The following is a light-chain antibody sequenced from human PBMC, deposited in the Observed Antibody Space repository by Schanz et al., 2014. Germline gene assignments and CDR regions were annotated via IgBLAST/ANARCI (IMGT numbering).Light chain of an antibody. V-gene: IGLV2-8*01. CDR1: SSDVGGYSF. CDR2: GVN. CDR3: CSYAGSSNWV. J-gene: IGLJ3*02. Sequence: QSALTQPPSASGSPGQSVTISCTGTSSDVGGYSFVSWYQQHPGKAPKLLIYGVNKRPSGVPDRFSGSKSGNTASLTISGLQAEDEADYYCCSYAGSSNWVFGGGTKLTVL.